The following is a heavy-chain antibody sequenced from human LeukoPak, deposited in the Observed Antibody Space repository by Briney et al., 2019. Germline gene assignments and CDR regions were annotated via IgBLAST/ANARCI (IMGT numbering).Heavy chain of an antibody. CDR3: ARSLPAYSGSLY. V-gene: IGHV3-48*03. J-gene: IGHJ4*02. CDR1: GFTFSSYE. CDR2: ISSSGSTI. Sequence: GGSLRLXCAASGFTFSSYEMNWVRRAPGKGLEWVSYISSSGSTIYYADSVKGRFTISRDNAKNSLYLQMNSLRAEDTAVYYCARSLPAYSGSLYWGQGTLVTVSS. D-gene: IGHD1-26*01.